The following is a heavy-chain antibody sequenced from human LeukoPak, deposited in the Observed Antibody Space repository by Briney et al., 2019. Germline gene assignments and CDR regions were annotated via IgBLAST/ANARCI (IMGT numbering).Heavy chain of an antibody. CDR2: IYSVGNT. J-gene: IGHJ3*02. CDR3: ARSRSGYSYTDAFDI. V-gene: IGHV3-66*01. Sequence: GGSLRLSCAASGFIVSDYYMNWVRQAPGKGLEWVSVIYSVGNTYYADSVKGRFTISTDNSKNTLYLQMMNLRAEDTAVYYCARSRSGYSYTDAFDIWGQGTMVTVSS. D-gene: IGHD5-18*01. CDR1: GFIVSDYY.